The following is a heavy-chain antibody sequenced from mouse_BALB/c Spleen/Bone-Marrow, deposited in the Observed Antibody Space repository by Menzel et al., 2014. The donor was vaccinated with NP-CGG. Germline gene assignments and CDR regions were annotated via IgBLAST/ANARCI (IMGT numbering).Heavy chain of an antibody. D-gene: IGHD1-2*01. CDR2: ISYSGNT. J-gene: IGHJ4*01. CDR3: ARNYGYLYALDY. Sequence: EVQGVESGPGLVKPSQSLSLTCTVTGYSITSDYAWNWIRQFPGNKLEWMGYISYSGNTSYNPSLKSRISISRDTSKNQFFLQLNSVTTEDTATYYCARNYGYLYALDYWGQGTSVTVSS. CDR1: GYSITSDYA. V-gene: IGHV3-2*02.